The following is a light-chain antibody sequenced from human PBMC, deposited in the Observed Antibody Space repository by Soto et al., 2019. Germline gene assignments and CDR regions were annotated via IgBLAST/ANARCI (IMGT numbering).Light chain of an antibody. CDR3: QQRRDWPPLT. J-gene: IGKJ4*01. CDR1: QNVDIY. V-gene: IGKV3-11*01. CDR2: DAS. Sequence: EVVLTQSPVTLALSPGERATLSCRASQNVDIYVAWYQQRPGQAPRLLIYDASNRATGIPARFSGSGSGTDFTLTINSLEPEDFAVYYCQQRRDWPPLTFGGGTKVEIK.